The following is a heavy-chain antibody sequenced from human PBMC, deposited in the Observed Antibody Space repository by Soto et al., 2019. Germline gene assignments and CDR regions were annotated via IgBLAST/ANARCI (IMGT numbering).Heavy chain of an antibody. J-gene: IGHJ6*02. D-gene: IGHD2-21*02. CDR1: GFTFSGYS. CDR2: ISSSGSTI. CDR3: ASGVVVTAIPGGMDV. V-gene: IGHV3-48*02. Sequence: EVQLVESGGGLVKPGGSLRLSCAASGFTFSGYSMNWVRQAPGKGLEWVSYISSSGSTIYYADSVKGRCTISRDNAKNTLYLQMNSLRDEDTAVYYCASGVVVTAIPGGMDVWGQGTTVTVSS.